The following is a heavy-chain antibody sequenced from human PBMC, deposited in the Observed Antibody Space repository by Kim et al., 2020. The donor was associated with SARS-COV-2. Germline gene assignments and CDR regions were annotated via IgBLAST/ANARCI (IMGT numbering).Heavy chain of an antibody. D-gene: IGHD6-13*01. Sequence: RYSPSFQGQVTISADKSINTAYLQWSSLKASDTAMYYCARGLIAAAGTMDYWGQGTLVTVSS. V-gene: IGHV5-51*01. CDR3: ARGLIAAAGTMDY. J-gene: IGHJ4*02.